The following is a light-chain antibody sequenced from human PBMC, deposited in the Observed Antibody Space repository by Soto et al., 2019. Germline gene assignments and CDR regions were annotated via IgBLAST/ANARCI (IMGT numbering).Light chain of an antibody. CDR2: DVS. CDR1: SSDVGGYNY. J-gene: IGLJ6*01. CDR3: CSYTTSNTRQIV. V-gene: IGLV2-14*01. Sequence: QSALTQPASVSGSPGQSITISCTGTSSDVGGYNYVSWYQQHPGKAPKFMIYDVSNRPSGISNRFSGSKSGNTASLTISGLPAEDEAHYYCCSYTTSNTRQIVFGTGTKLTVL.